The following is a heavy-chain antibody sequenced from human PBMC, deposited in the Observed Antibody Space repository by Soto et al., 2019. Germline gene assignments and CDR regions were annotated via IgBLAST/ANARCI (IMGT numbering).Heavy chain of an antibody. V-gene: IGHV4-39*01. CDR3: ARLHGYCMSSSCHGHYAMDV. CDR2: IYYSGTT. Sequence: QLQLQESGPGLVKPSETLSLTCTVSSASISSSSYTWGWIRQPPGKGLEWIGSIYYSGTTYYNPSLNSRVTVSVDTSKNQFSLKVTSVTAADTAVYYCARLHGYCMSSSCHGHYAMDVWGQGTTVTVSS. D-gene: IGHD2-2*01. J-gene: IGHJ6*02. CDR1: SASISSSSYT.